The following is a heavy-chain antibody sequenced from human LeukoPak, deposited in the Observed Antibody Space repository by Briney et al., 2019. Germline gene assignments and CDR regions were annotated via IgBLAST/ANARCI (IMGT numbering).Heavy chain of an antibody. CDR2: IWYDGSNK. CDR3: AKEAYIDMATITPDY. J-gene: IGHJ4*02. CDR1: GFTFSSNG. D-gene: IGHD5-24*01. V-gene: IGHV3-33*06. Sequence: PGGSLRLSCAGSGFTFSSNGLHWVRQAPGKGLEGGAVIWYDGSNKDYADSVKGRFTISRDNSKNTLDLQMNSMRAEATAVYYCAKEAYIDMATITPDYWGQGTLVTVSS.